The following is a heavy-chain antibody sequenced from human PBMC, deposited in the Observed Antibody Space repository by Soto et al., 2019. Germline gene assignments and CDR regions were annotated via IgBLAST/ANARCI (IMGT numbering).Heavy chain of an antibody. Sequence: SETLSLTCTVSGGSISSYYWSWIRQPPGKGLEWIGYIYYSGSTNYNPSLKSRVTISVDTSKNQFSLKLSSVTAADTAVYYCARDRWAVNYYYYGMDVWGQGTTVTVSS. D-gene: IGHD3-16*01. CDR1: GGSISSYY. J-gene: IGHJ6*02. CDR3: ARDRWAVNYYYYGMDV. V-gene: IGHV4-59*01. CDR2: IYYSGST.